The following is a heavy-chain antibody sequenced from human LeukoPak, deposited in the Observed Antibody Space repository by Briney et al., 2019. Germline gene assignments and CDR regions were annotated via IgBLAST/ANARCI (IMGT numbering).Heavy chain of an antibody. V-gene: IGHV4-59*12. Sequence: PSETLSLTCTVSGGSISSYYWSWIRQPPGKGLEWIGYIYYSGSTNYNTSLKSRVTISVDTSKNQFSLKLSSVTAADTAVYYCARRGPAAMWYYYYYYMDVWGKGTTVTISS. J-gene: IGHJ6*03. D-gene: IGHD2-2*01. CDR2: IYYSGST. CDR1: GGSISSYY. CDR3: ARRGPAAMWYYYYYYMDV.